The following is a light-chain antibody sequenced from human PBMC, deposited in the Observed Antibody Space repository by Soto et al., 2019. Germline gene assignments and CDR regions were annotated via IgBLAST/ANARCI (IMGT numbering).Light chain of an antibody. CDR3: CSYAGSSTLV. CDR1: SSDVGSYKF. V-gene: IGLV2-23*01. Sequence: QSVLTQPASVSGSPGQSITISCTGTSSDVGSYKFVSWYQQHPVKAPKLMIYEGSKRPSGVSNRFSGSKSGTTASLTISGLQAEDEADYYCCSYAGSSTLVFGGGTKLTVL. J-gene: IGLJ2*01. CDR2: EGS.